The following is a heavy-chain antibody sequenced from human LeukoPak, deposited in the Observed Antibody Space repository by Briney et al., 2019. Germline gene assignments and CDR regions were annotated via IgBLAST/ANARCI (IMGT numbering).Heavy chain of an antibody. Sequence: GGSLRLSCAASGFTFSSYGMHWVRQAPGKGLEWVAFIRYDGSNKYYADSVKGRFTISRDNSKNTLYLQMNSLRAEDTAVYYCAKGAPMVRGVDYWGQGTLVTVSS. V-gene: IGHV3-30*02. CDR1: GFTFSSYG. CDR3: AKGAPMVRGVDY. J-gene: IGHJ4*02. CDR2: IRYDGSNK. D-gene: IGHD3-10*01.